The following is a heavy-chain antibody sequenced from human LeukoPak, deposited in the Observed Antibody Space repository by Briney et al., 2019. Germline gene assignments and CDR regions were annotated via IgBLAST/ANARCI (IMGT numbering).Heavy chain of an antibody. CDR1: GGSISSGGYY. D-gene: IGHD2-2*01. CDR3: AREASSTIRPFAFDI. V-gene: IGHV4-31*03. Sequence: SETLSLTCTVSGGSISSGGYYWSWIRQHPGKGLEWIGYIYYSGSTYYNPSLKSRVTISVDTSKNQFSLKLSSVTAADTAVYYCAREASSTIRPFAFDIWGQVTMVTVSS. CDR2: IYYSGST. J-gene: IGHJ3*02.